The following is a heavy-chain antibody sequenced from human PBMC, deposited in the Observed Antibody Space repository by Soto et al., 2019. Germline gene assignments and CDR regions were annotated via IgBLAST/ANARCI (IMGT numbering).Heavy chain of an antibody. CDR2: IYYSGST. V-gene: IGHV4-31*03. CDR3: ARFYYGSGSYYKEGSNWFDP. Sequence: SETLSLTCTVSGGSISSGGYYWSWIRQHPGKGLEWIGYIYYSGSTYYNPSLKGRVTISVDTSKNQFSLKLSSVTAADTAVYYCARFYYGSGSYYKEGSNWFDPWGQGTLVTVSS. CDR1: GGSISSGGYY. D-gene: IGHD3-10*01. J-gene: IGHJ5*02.